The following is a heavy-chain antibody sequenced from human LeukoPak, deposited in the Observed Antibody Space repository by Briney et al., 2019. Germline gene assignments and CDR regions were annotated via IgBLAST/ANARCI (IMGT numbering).Heavy chain of an antibody. V-gene: IGHV3-7*01. CDR3: ARDYKYAFDN. CDR1: GVAIRNSW. Sequence: GGSLRLACVASGVAIRNSWVSWVRQAPGKGLEWVANIHPDGSVQNYVDSVKGRFTISRDNAKNSLYLQMNSLRVEDTAVYYCARDYKYAFDNWGQGTLVTVSS. D-gene: IGHD5-24*01. J-gene: IGHJ4*02. CDR2: IHPDGSVQ.